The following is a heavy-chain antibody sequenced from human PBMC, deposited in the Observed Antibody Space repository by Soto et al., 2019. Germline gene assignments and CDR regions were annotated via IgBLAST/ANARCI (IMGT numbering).Heavy chain of an antibody. CDR2: ISSSSSYI. D-gene: IGHD3-3*01. CDR3: ARDRVTIFGVVTYYYYGMDV. V-gene: IGHV3-21*01. CDR1: GFTFSSYS. Sequence: EVQLVESGGGLVKPGGSLRLSCAASGFTFSSYSMNWVRQAPGKGLEWVSSISSSSSYIYYADSVKGRFTISRDNAKNSLYLQMNSLRAEDTAVYYCARDRVTIFGVVTYYYYGMDVWGQGTTVTVSS. J-gene: IGHJ6*02.